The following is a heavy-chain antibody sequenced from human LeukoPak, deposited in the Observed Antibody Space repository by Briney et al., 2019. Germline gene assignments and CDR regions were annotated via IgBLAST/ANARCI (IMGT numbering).Heavy chain of an antibody. CDR1: GGSISSYY. J-gene: IGHJ6*02. D-gene: IGHD4-17*01. Sequence: SETLSLTCTVSGGSISSYYWSWIRQPAGKGLEWIGRIYTSGSTNYNPSLKSRVTMSVDTSKNQFSLKLSPVTTADTAVYYCARGGTVTLYYYYGMDVWGQGTTVTVSS. V-gene: IGHV4-4*07. CDR3: ARGGTVTLYYYYGMDV. CDR2: IYTSGST.